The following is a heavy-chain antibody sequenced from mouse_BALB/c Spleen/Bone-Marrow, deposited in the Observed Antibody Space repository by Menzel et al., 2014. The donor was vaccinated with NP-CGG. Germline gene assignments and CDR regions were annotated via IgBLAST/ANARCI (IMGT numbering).Heavy chain of an antibody. V-gene: IGHV5-4*02. CDR2: ISDGGTYS. J-gene: IGHJ3*01. Sequence: EVQVVESGGGLVKPGVSLELSCAASGFTFSDYYMSWIRQTPEKRLEWVASISDGGTYSYYPDSVKGRFTVSRDNAKNILYLQMSVLKSEDTAMYSCASHGYYNSVRFAFRVQASFFPVS. CDR1: GFTFSDYY. D-gene: IGHD2-4*01. CDR3: ASHGYYNSVRFAF.